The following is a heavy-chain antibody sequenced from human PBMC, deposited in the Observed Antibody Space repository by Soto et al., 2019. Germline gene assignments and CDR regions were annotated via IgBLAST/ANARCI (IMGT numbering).Heavy chain of an antibody. J-gene: IGHJ3*02. CDR2: IYYSGST. CDR1: GGSISSYY. CDR3: ARSVSDSSGYYGAFDI. D-gene: IGHD3-22*01. V-gene: IGHV4-59*01. Sequence: QVQLQESGPGLVKPSETLSLTCTVSGGSISSYYWSWIRQPPGKGLEWIGYIYYSGSTDYNPSLKSRVTISVDTSKNQFSLKLSSVTAADTAVYYCARSVSDSSGYYGAFDIWGQGTMVTVSS.